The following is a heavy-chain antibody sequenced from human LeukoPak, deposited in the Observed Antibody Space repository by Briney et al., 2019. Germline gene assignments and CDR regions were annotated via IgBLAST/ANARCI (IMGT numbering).Heavy chain of an antibody. CDR3: ARLDCSGGSCYSLGY. J-gene: IGHJ4*02. D-gene: IGHD2-15*01. CDR2: IYPGDSDT. CDR1: GYIFASYW. Sequence: GESLKISCKGSGYIFASYWIGWVRQVPGKGLELMGIIYPGDSDTRYSPSFQGQVTVSADKSSTTAYLQWSSLKASDTAMYYCARLDCSGGSCYSLGYWGQGTLVTVSS. V-gene: IGHV5-51*01.